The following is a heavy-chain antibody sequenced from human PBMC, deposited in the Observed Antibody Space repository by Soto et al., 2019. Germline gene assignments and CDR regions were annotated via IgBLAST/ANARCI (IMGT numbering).Heavy chain of an antibody. CDR1: GGHIIDYC. Sequence: VGPLRLSWTVSGGHIIDYCMSWIRKAPGKGLGWVSYISSSSYTNYADSVKGRFTISRDNAKNSLYLQMNSLRAEDTAVYYCASYSINYYYGMDGWGQGTTVTVSS. D-gene: IGHD4-4*01. CDR2: ISSSSYT. V-gene: IGHV3-11*06. J-gene: IGHJ6*02. CDR3: ASYSINYYYGMDG.